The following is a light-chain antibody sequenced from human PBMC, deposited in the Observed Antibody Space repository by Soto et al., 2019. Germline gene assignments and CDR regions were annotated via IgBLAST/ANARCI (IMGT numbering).Light chain of an antibody. CDR1: QSVSSY. Sequence: EIVSTQSPATLSLSPGERATLSCTASQSVSSYLAWYQQKPGQAPRLLSYDASNRATGIPARFSGSGSGTDFTLTISSLEPEDFAVYYCQQRSNWPPITFGQGTRLEI. CDR2: DAS. V-gene: IGKV3-11*01. J-gene: IGKJ5*01. CDR3: QQRSNWPPIT.